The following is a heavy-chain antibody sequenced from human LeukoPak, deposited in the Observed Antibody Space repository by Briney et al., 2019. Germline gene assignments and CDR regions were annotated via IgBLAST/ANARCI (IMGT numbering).Heavy chain of an antibody. CDR1: GGSISSYY. CDR3: ARHIESGTNDGFDI. D-gene: IGHD3-10*01. V-gene: IGHV4-59*08. CDR2: IYYGGST. Sequence: SETLSLTCTGSGGSISSYYWSWIRQPPGKRLEWIGYIYYGGSTKYNPSLESRVTIAVDTSKNQISLRLSSVTGPDPAVYCCARHIESGTNDGFDIWGQGTMVTVSS. J-gene: IGHJ3*02.